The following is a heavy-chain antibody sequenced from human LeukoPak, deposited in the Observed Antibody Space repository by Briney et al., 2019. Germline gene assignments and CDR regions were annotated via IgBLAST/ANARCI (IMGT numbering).Heavy chain of an antibody. J-gene: IGHJ5*02. CDR3: ARGLKGYCSGGSCSWFDP. CDR1: GGSFSGYY. Sequence: PSETLSPTCAVYGGSFSGYYWSWIRQPPGKGLEWIGEINHSGSTNYNPSLKSRVTISVDTSKNQFSLKLSSVTAADTAVYYCARGLKGYCSGGSCSWFDPWGQGTLVTVSS. CDR2: INHSGST. D-gene: IGHD2-15*01. V-gene: IGHV4-34*01.